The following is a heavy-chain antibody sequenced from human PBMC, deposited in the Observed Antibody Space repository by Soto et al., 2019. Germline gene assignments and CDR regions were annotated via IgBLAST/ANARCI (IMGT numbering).Heavy chain of an antibody. Sequence: PSETLSLTCTVSGGSVSSTGYYWGWIRQPPGEGLEWIGSIHYSGSTYYNPSLKSRVTISVDTSKNQFSLNLSSVTAADTAVFYCARAPGIAAAYFYYGVDVWGPGTTVTV. CDR1: GGSVSSTGYY. D-gene: IGHD6-13*01. CDR3: ARAPGIAAAYFYYGVDV. J-gene: IGHJ6*02. V-gene: IGHV4-39*01. CDR2: IHYSGST.